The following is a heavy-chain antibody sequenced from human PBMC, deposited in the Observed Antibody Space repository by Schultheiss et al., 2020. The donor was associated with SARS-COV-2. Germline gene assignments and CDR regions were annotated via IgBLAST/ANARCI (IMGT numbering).Heavy chain of an antibody. CDR2: MNPNSGNT. J-gene: IGHJ6*02. Sequence: ASVKVSCKASGYTFTGYYMHWVRQAPGQGLEWMGWMNPNSGNTGYAQEFQGRVTMTRNTAISTAYMELSSLRSEDTAVYYCARSRVHTIFGVVITKYYYGMDVWGQGTTVTVSS. V-gene: IGHV1-8*02. D-gene: IGHD3-3*01. CDR1: GYTFTGYY. CDR3: ARSRVHTIFGVVITKYYYGMDV.